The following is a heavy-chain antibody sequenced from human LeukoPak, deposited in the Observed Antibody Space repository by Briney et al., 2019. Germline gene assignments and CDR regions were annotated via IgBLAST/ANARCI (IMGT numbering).Heavy chain of an antibody. J-gene: IGHJ3*02. CDR3: ARVVEQAGYSYGDDAFDI. CDR2: FYYSGST. CDR1: GGSISSGDYY. Sequence: SQTLSLTCTVSGGSISSGDYYWSWIRQPPGKGLEWIGYFYYSGSTYYNPSLKSRVTISVDTSKNQFSLKLSSVTAADTAVYYCARVVEQAGYSYGDDAFDIWGQGTMVTVSS. V-gene: IGHV4-30-4*01. D-gene: IGHD5-18*01.